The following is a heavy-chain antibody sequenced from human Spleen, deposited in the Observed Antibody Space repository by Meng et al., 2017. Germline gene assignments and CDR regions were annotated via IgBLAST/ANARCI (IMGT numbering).Heavy chain of an antibody. Sequence: QGQLQQLAAGLLKPSETLSLSCVVSGGSFSDYYWSWIRQPPGKGLEWIGEINHSGSTNYNPSLESRATISVDTSQNNLSLKLSSVTAADSAVYYCARGPTTMAHDFDYWGQGTLVTVSS. CDR1: GGSFSDYY. CDR2: INHSGST. D-gene: IGHD4-11*01. V-gene: IGHV4-34*01. CDR3: ARGPTTMAHDFDY. J-gene: IGHJ4*02.